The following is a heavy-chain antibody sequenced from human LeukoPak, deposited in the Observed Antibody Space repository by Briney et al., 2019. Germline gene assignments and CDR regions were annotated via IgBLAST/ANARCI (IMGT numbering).Heavy chain of an antibody. Sequence: ASVTVSCKVSGYTFTSYGISWVRQAPGQGLEWMGWISAYNGNTNYAQKLQGRVTMTTDTSTSTAYMELRSLRSDDTAVYYCAREKTIVVVPAAILGYYYYGMDVWGQGTTVTVSS. J-gene: IGHJ6*02. CDR1: GYTFTSYG. V-gene: IGHV1-18*01. CDR3: AREKTIVVVPAAILGYYYYGMDV. CDR2: ISAYNGNT. D-gene: IGHD2-2*01.